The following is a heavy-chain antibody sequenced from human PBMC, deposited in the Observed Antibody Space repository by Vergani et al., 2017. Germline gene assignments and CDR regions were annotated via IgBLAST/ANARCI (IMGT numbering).Heavy chain of an antibody. Sequence: EVQLLESGGGLVQPGGSRRLSCAGAGFTFDTYTMAYVRQAPGKGLEWVATISSGGGDIFYADSVKGRFTISRDKSKNTLFLQMNSLKDEDTAVYYCTTGWGLYYLHGEYFQYWGRGTLVSVSS. D-gene: IGHD3-10*01. CDR1: GFTFDTYT. CDR2: ISSGGGDI. J-gene: IGHJ1*01. V-gene: IGHV3-23*01. CDR3: TTGWGLYYLHGEYFQY.